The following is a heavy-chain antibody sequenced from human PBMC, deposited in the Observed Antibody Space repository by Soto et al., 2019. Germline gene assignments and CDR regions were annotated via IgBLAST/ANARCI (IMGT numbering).Heavy chain of an antibody. D-gene: IGHD1-26*01. Sequence: GGSLRLSCASSGFTFSTHTMNWVRQAPGKGLEWVSSINGRGNYIYYAESVKGRFTISRDSAKNSLYLQMDRLRAEDTALYYCVREDGKVGTNSAFDYWGLGALVTVSS. V-gene: IGHV3-21*01. CDR2: INGRGNYI. J-gene: IGHJ4*02. CDR1: GFTFSTHT. CDR3: VREDGKVGTNSAFDY.